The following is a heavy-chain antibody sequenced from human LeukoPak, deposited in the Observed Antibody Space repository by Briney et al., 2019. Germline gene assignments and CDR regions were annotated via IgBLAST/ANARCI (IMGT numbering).Heavy chain of an antibody. Sequence: GASVKVSCKASGYTFTGYYMHWVRQAPGQGLEWMGWINPNSGGTNYAQKFQGWVTMTRDTSISTAYMELSGLRSDDTAVYYCAREDSGSYVAFDIWGQGTMVTVSS. CDR3: AREDSGSYVAFDI. CDR1: GYTFTGYY. V-gene: IGHV1-2*04. J-gene: IGHJ3*02. D-gene: IGHD1-26*01. CDR2: INPNSGGT.